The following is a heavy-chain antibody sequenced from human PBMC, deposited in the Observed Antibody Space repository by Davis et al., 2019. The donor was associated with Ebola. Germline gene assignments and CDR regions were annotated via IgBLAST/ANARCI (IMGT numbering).Heavy chain of an antibody. D-gene: IGHD3-3*01. J-gene: IGHJ4*02. V-gene: IGHV4-59*02. CDR1: GGPVSSYY. CDR3: AKDLLSAGSPIN. CDR2: IYYTGST. Sequence: MPSETLSLTCTVSGGPVSSYYWSWFRQPPGKGLQWVGYIYYTGSTNYNPALNSRVTMSIDASKSQFSLELNSVTAADTAIYYCAKDLLSAGSPINWGPGILVTVSS.